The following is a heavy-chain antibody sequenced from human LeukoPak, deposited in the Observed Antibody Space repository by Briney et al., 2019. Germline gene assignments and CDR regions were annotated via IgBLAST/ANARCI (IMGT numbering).Heavy chain of an antibody. J-gene: IGHJ4*02. V-gene: IGHV4-4*07. CDR3: AREPDSSGWYRGFDY. D-gene: IGHD6-19*01. CDR2: IYTSGST. CDR1: GGSISSYY. Sequence: PSETLSLTCTVSGGSISSYYWSWIRQPAGKGLEWIGRIYTSGSTNYNPSLKSRVTMSVDTSKNQFSLKLSSVTAADTAVYYCAREPDSSGWYRGFDYWGQGTLVTVSS.